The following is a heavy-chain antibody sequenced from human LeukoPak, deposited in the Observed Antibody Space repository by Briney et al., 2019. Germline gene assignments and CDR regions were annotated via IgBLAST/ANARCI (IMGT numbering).Heavy chain of an antibody. CDR3: ARAAGPRAYYYSYMTS. CDR1: GGTFNSYA. V-gene: IGHV1-69*05. J-gene: IGHJ6*03. Sequence: ASVKVSCKASGGTFNSYAISWVRHAPGQGLEWMGGIIPIFGTANYAQKFQGRVTITTDESTSTAYMELSSLRSEDTAVYYCARAAGPRAYYYSYMTSGAKGPRSPSP. CDR2: IIPIFGTA.